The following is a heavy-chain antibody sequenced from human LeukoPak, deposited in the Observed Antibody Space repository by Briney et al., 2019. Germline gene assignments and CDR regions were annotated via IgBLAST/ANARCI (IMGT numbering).Heavy chain of an antibody. CDR3: ARDLVLTISANWFDP. Sequence: SETLSLTCGVSGDSITIGYFWGWIRQPPGKGLEWIGSVYHTGATYYNPSLRNPVTISVDTSKNQFSLELNPVTAAVTAVHNCARDLVLTISANWFDPWGQGTLVTVSS. D-gene: IGHD3-3*01. CDR1: GDSITIGYF. V-gene: IGHV4-38-2*02. CDR2: VYHTGAT. J-gene: IGHJ5*02.